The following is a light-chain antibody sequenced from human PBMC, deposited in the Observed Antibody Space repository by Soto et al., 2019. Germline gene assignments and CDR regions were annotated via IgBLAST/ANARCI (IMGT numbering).Light chain of an antibody. Sequence: QSVLTQSPSASASLGASVKLTCTLSSGHSNYAIAWHQQQPEKGPRYLMKLNSDGSHSKGDGIPDRFSGSSSGAERYLTISSLRSEDEADYYRQSWGTGRWVCGGGTKLTVL. V-gene: IGLV4-69*01. CDR2: LNSDGSH. CDR3: QSWGTGRWV. J-gene: IGLJ3*02. CDR1: SGHSNYA.